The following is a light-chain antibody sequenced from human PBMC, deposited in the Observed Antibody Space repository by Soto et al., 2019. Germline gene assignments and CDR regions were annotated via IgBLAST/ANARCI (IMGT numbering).Light chain of an antibody. V-gene: IGLV1-44*01. CDR3: AAWDDSLNGPV. Sequence: QSMLTQPPSASGTTGQRVTISCSGSSSNIGSNTVNWYQQLPGTAPKLLIYSNNQRPSGVPDRFSGSKSGTSASLAISGLQSEDEDDYYCAAWDDSLNGPVFGGGTKLTVL. CDR1: SSNIGSNT. J-gene: IGLJ2*01. CDR2: SNN.